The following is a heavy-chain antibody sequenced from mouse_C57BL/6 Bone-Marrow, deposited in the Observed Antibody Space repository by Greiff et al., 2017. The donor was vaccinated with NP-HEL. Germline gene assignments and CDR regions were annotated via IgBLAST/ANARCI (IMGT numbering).Heavy chain of an antibody. D-gene: IGHD1-1*01. CDR3: AREGDYGRGYWYFDV. CDR1: GYTFTSYW. J-gene: IGHJ1*03. Sequence: QQSCKASGYTFTSYWMQWVKQRPGQGLEWIGEIDPSDSYTNYNQKFKGKATLTVDTSSSTAYMQLSSLTSEDSAVYYCAREGDYGRGYWYFDVWGTGTTVTVSS. V-gene: IGHV1-50*01. CDR2: IDPSDSYT.